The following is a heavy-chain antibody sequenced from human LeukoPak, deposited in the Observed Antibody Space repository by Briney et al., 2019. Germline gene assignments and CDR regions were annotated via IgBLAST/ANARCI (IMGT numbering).Heavy chain of an antibody. CDR1: GGSISSYY. CDR2: IYYSGST. J-gene: IGHJ6*02. D-gene: IGHD4-23*01. CDR3: ARDYPFTVVTDNDYYYYGMDV. V-gene: IGHV4-59*01. Sequence: SETLSLTCTVSGGSISSYYWSWIRQPPGKGLEWIGYIYYSGSTNYNPSLKSRVTISVDTSKNQFSLKLSSVTAADTAVYYCARDYPFTVVTDNDYYYYGMDVWGQGTTVTVSS.